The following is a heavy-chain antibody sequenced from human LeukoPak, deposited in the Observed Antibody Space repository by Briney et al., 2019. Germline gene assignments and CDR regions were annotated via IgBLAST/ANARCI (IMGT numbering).Heavy chain of an antibody. D-gene: IGHD3-22*01. J-gene: IGHJ4*02. CDR2: ISYDGSNK. Sequence: GGSLRLSCAASGFTFSSFAMHWVRQAPGKGLEWVAVISYDGSNKHYADSVKGRFTISRDSSRSTLYLQMNSLRPEDTAVYYCARDADYHDSSGYPDYWGQGTLVTVSS. V-gene: IGHV3-30-3*01. CDR3: ARDADYHDSSGYPDY. CDR1: GFTFSSFA.